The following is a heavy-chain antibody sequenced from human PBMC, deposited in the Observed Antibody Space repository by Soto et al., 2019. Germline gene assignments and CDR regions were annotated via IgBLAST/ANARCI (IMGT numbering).Heavy chain of an antibody. CDR1: GYTFTSYA. V-gene: IGHV1-3*05. CDR3: ARVSGWYVLDY. J-gene: IGHJ4*02. Sequence: QVRLVQSGAEEKKPGASVKVSCKASGYTFTSYAMHWVRQAPGQRLEWMGWINAGNGNTKYSQKFHGRVTFTRDTAASTAYMERSSLRSEDTAVYYCARVSGWYVLDYWGQGTRVTVSS. CDR2: INAGNGNT. D-gene: IGHD6-19*01.